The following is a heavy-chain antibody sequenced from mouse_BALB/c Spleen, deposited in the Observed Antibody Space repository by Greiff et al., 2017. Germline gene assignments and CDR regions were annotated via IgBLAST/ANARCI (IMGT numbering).Heavy chain of an antibody. J-gene: IGHJ3*01. D-gene: IGHD2-1*01. Sequence: QVHVKQSGSELRSPGSSVKLSCKDFDSEVFPIAYMSWVRQKPGHGFEWIGDILPSIGRTIYGEKFEDKATLDADTVSNTAYLELNSLTSEDSAIYYCAREKNHGNFSWFAYWGQGTLVTVSA. CDR3: AREKNHGNFSWFAY. V-gene: IGHV15-2*02. CDR2: ILPSIGRT. CDR1: DSEVFPIAY.